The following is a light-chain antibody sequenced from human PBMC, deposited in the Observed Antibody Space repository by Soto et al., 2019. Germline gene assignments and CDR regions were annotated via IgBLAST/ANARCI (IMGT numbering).Light chain of an antibody. CDR1: QSVSSY. Sequence: EIVLRQSPTTLSLSPGERATLSCRASQSVSSYFAWYQQKPGQAPRLLIYDASTRAAGIPARFSGSGSGTDFTLTISSLEPEDFAVYYCQQRSDWPLTFGGGTKVEIK. J-gene: IGKJ4*01. V-gene: IGKV3-11*01. CDR2: DAS. CDR3: QQRSDWPLT.